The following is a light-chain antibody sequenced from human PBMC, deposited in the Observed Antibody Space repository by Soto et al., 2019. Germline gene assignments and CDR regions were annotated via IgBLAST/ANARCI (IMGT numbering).Light chain of an antibody. CDR3: SSYTSTTLVV. CDR2: DVY. Sequence: QSALTQPASVSGSPGQSIAISCTGISSDVGAYNYVSWYQQHPGKAPKLMIYDVYNRPSGVSNRFSGSKSGNTASLTISGLQAEDEAEYYCSSYTSTTLVVFGGGTQLTVL. V-gene: IGLV2-14*01. CDR1: SSDVGAYNY. J-gene: IGLJ2*01.